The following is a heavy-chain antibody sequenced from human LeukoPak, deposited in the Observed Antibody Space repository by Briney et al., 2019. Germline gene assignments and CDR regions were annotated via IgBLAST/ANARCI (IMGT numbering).Heavy chain of an antibody. CDR2: IYPGDSDT. V-gene: IGHV5-51*01. Sequence: PGESLKISCQGSGYRFSDYWIGWVLHMPGKALEWIAIIYPGDSDTRYSPSFQGQVTISADKSISTAYLQWSSLKASDTAMYYCARLTAGDGYNGDYWGQGTLVTVSS. D-gene: IGHD5-24*01. CDR3: ARLTAGDGYNGDY. J-gene: IGHJ4*02. CDR1: GYRFSDYW.